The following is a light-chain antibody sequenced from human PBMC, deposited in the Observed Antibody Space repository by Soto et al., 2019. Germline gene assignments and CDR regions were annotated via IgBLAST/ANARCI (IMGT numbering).Light chain of an antibody. Sequence: QSVLTQSPSVSASLGASVKLTCTLTSGHSSFAVTWHQQQPEMGPRFLIKLNSDGTYTKPEGIPDRFSGSSSGAERYLTIASLHYEDEADYYCQTWGSGIQVFGGGTKLTVL. CDR3: QTWGSGIQV. CDR2: LNSDGTY. CDR1: SGHSSFA. J-gene: IGLJ2*01. V-gene: IGLV4-69*01.